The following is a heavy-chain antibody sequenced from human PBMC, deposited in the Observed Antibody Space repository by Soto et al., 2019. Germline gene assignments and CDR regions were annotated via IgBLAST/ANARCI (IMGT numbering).Heavy chain of an antibody. J-gene: IGHJ4*02. V-gene: IGHV3-30*18. CDR3: AKDLYDQSRLGYFEF. CDR1: GFTFSNSG. CDR2: ISYHGSKE. Sequence: VQLVESGGGVVQPGTSLRLSCAASGFTFSNSGMHWVRQAPGKGLEWVSVISYHGSKEYYADSVTGRFTISRDNSKNTLYLQMSSLRAEDTAVYYCAKDLYDQSRLGYFEFWGQGTLVTVSS. D-gene: IGHD3-16*01.